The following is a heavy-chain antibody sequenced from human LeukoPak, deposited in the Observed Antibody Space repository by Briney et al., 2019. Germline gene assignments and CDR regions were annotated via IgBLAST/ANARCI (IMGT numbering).Heavy chain of an antibody. CDR1: GGSISSGGYS. D-gene: IGHD4-23*01. CDR2: IYYSGST. V-gene: IGHV4-61*08. CDR3: ARHGDLLRTTVVNRHFDY. Sequence: PSETLSLTCAVSGGSISSGGYSWSWIRQPPGKGLEWIGYIYYSGSTNYNPSLKSRVNISIDTSKNQFSLKLSSVTAADTALYYCARHGDLLRTTVVNRHFDYWGQGTLVTVSS. J-gene: IGHJ4*02.